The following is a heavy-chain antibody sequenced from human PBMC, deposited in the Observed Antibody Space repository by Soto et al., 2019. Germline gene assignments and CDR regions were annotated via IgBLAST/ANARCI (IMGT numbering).Heavy chain of an antibody. CDR2: IIPIFGTA. D-gene: IGHD3-9*01. CDR1: GGTFSSYA. J-gene: IGHJ5*02. V-gene: IGHV1-69*13. Sequence: SVEVSCKASGGTFSSYAISWVRQAPGQGLEWMGGIIPIFGTANYAQKFQGRVTITADESTSTAYMELSSLRSEDTAVYYCARLYYDILTGSHPWGQGTLVTVSS. CDR3: ARLYYDILTGSHP.